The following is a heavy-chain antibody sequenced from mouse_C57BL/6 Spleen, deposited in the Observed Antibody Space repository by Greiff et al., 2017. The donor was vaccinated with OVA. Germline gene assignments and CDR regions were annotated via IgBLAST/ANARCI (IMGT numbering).Heavy chain of an antibody. D-gene: IGHD1-1*01. J-gene: IGHJ2*01. CDR2: IDPSDSET. Sequence: QVQLKQPGAELVRPGSSVKLSCKASGYTFTSYWMHWVKQRPIQGLEWIGNIDPSDSETHYNQKFKDKATLTVDKSSSTAYMQLSSLTSEDSAVYYCARSGYYGRPYYFDYWGQGTTLTVSS. CDR3: ARSGYYGRPYYFDY. CDR1: GYTFTSYW. V-gene: IGHV1-52*01.